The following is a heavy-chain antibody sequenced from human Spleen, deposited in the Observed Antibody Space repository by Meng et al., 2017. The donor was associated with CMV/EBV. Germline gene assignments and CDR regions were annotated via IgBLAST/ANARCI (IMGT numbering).Heavy chain of an antibody. CDR2: IKSKTDGGTT. J-gene: IGHJ6*02. D-gene: IGHD2-8*01. CDR1: GFTFSSYE. Sequence: GESLKISCAASGFTFSSYEMNWVRQAPGKGLEWVGRIKSKTDGGTTDYAAPVKGRFTISRDDSKNTLYLQMNSLKTEDTAVYYCTTAGYCTNGVCQYYYGMDVWGQGTTVTVSS. V-gene: IGHV3-15*01. CDR3: TTAGYCTNGVCQYYYGMDV.